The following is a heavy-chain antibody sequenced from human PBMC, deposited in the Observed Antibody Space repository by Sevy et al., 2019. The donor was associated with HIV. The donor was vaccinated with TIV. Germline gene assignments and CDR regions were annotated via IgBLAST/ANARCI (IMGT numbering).Heavy chain of an antibody. D-gene: IGHD3-22*01. J-gene: IGHJ4*02. CDR3: ARRGGSSGYIDY. CDR2: INESGST. Sequence: SGTLSLTCTVSGYSIRRGYYRGWIRQSPGKGLEWIGSINESGSTYYNPSLKSRVTISVDTSKNQFSLKLSSVTAADTAGYYCARRGGSSGYIDYWGQGILVTVSS. V-gene: IGHV4-38-2*02. CDR1: GYSIRRGYY.